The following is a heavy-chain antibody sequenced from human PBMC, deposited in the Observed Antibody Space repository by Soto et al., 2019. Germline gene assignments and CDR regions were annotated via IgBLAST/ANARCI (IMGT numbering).Heavy chain of an antibody. CDR2: IGTIRDT. CDR1: GFTFSTYD. V-gene: IGHV3-13*01. D-gene: IGHD2-8*01. J-gene: IGHJ5*02. Sequence: LRLSCAAAGFTFSTYDMHWVRQATGKGLEWVSAIGTIRDTYYLDSVKGRFTISREKAKNSVYLQMNSLRAGDTAVYYCARGRSNQYESSPPPKFDPWGRGTLVTVSS. CDR3: ARGRSNQYESSPPPKFDP.